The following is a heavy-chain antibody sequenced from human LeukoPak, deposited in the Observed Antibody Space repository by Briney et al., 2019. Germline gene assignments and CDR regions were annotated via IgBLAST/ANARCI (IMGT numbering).Heavy chain of an antibody. J-gene: IGHJ4*02. CDR1: GCTFSSYA. V-gene: IGHV3-23*01. CDR2: ISGSGGST. D-gene: IGHD3-10*01. CDR3: AKDSHYYGSGSYCNY. Sequence: GGSLRLSCAASGCTFSSYAMSWVRQAPGKGLEWVSAISGSGGSTYYADSVKGRFTISRDNSKNTLYLQMNSLRAEDTAVYYCAKDSHYYGSGSYCNYWGQGTLVTVSS.